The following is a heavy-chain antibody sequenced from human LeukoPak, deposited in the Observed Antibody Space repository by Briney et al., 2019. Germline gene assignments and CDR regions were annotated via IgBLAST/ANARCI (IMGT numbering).Heavy chain of an antibody. J-gene: IGHJ1*01. CDR2: INNSGST. CDR3: ARAPAAGYFQH. V-gene: IGHV4-34*01. CDR1: GGSFSGYY. Sequence: PSETLSLTCAVYGGSFSGYYWSWIRQPPGKGLEWIGEINNSGSTNYNPSLKSRVTISVATSKNQFSLKLNSLTAADTAVYYCARAPAAGYFQHWGQGTPVTVSS.